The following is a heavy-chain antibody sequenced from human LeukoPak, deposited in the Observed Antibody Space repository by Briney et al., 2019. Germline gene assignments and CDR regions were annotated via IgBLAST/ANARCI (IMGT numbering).Heavy chain of an antibody. CDR3: ARGDDYAES. CDR1: GFTVSNTY. Sequence: GGSLRLSCAASGFTVSNTYMSWVRQAPGKGLEWVSLIYISGSTYYADSVKGRFTISRDNSKNTLYLQMNSLRPEDTAVYYCARGDDYAESWGQGTLVTVSS. CDR2: IYISGST. J-gene: IGHJ4*02. V-gene: IGHV3-53*01. D-gene: IGHD3-16*01.